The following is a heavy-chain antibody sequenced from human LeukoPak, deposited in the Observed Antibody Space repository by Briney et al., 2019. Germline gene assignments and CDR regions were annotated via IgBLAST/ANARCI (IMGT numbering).Heavy chain of an antibody. V-gene: IGHV3-23*01. CDR1: GFTFSSYA. D-gene: IGHD1-26*01. CDR3: AKGGSSSGSYLSDY. CDR2: ISGSGGST. J-gene: IGHJ4*02. Sequence: GGSLRLSCAASGFTFSSYAMSWVRQAPGKGLEWVSAISGSGGSTYYADSVKGRFTISRDNSKNTLYLQMNSLRAEDTAVYYCAKGGSSSGSYLSDYWGQGTLVTVSS.